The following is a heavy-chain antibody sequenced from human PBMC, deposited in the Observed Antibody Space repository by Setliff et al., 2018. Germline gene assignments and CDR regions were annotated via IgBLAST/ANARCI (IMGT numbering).Heavy chain of an antibody. CDR3: ARAGYDSSGYYYEGGTY. D-gene: IGHD3-22*01. V-gene: IGHV1-8*01. Sequence: ASVKVSCKASGYTFSSYDINWVRQAAGQGLEWMGWMNPNSGNTAYAQKFQGRVTMTRNSSISTAYMELSTLRSEDTAVYYCARAGYDSSGYYYEGGTYWGQGTLVTVSS. J-gene: IGHJ4*02. CDR1: GYTFSSYD. CDR2: MNPNSGNT.